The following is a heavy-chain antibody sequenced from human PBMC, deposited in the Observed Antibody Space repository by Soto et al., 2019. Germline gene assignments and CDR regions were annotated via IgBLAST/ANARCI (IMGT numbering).Heavy chain of an antibody. CDR2: IYYSGST. Sequence: LSLTCTVSDGSISSSSYYWGWIRQPPGKGLEWIGSIYYSGSTYYNPSLKSRVTISVDTSKNQFSLKLSYVTAADTAVYYCARQVRGYFDRLLRHDAFDIWGQGTMVTV. J-gene: IGHJ3*02. CDR1: DGSISSSSYY. V-gene: IGHV4-39*01. D-gene: IGHD3-9*01. CDR3: ARQVRGYFDRLLRHDAFDI.